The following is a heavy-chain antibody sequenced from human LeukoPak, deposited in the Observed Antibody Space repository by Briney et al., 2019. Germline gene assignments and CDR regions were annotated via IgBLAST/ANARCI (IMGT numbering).Heavy chain of an antibody. V-gene: IGHV1-69*04. D-gene: IGHD6-13*01. J-gene: IGHJ6*02. CDR2: IIPILGVA. Sequence: ASVKVSFKASVGTFISYAISWVRHAPGQGVEWVGRIIPILGVANYAQKFQGRVKITADKSTSTAYLQLSSLRSEDTAVYYCARIRRYSSSWHVHYGMDVWGQGTTVTVSS. CDR1: VGTFISYA. CDR3: ARIRRYSSSWHVHYGMDV.